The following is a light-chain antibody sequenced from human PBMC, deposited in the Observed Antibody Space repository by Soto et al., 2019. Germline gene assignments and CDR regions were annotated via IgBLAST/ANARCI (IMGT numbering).Light chain of an antibody. J-gene: IGKJ2*01. V-gene: IGKV1-39*01. Sequence: DIQMTQSPSSLSASVGDRVTITCRASQSISSYLNWYQQKPGKAPKLLIYAASSLQSGVPSRFSGSGSGTEFTLTISSLQPDDFATYYCQPYNNNFGQGT. CDR1: QSISSY. CDR2: AAS. CDR3: QPYNNN.